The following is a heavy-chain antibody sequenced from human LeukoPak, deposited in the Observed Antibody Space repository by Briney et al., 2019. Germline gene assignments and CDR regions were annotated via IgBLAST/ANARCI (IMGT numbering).Heavy chain of an antibody. V-gene: IGHV4-39*01. CDR2: IYYSGST. Sequence: PSETLSLTCSVSGGSISSSNYYWDWIRQSPGKGLEWIGNIYYSGSTYYNPSLKSRVTISVDTPKNQFSLNLTSVTAADTAVYYCARQESYGDLDYWGQGTLVTVSS. J-gene: IGHJ4*02. CDR1: GGSISSSNYY. CDR3: ARQESYGDLDY. D-gene: IGHD4-17*01.